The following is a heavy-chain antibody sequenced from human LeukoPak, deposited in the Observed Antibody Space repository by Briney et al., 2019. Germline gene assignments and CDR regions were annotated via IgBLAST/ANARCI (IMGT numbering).Heavy chain of an antibody. CDR3: ARVSWFPGTSYYYMDV. J-gene: IGHJ6*03. CDR1: GGSISSYY. CDR2: VYDSGTT. D-gene: IGHD1-1*01. V-gene: IGHV4-59*01. Sequence: SETLSLTCTVSGGSISSYYWSWIRQPRGKGLEWFGYVYDSGTTNYNPSLKSRVTISVDTSKNQFSLKLSSVTAADTAVYYCARVSWFPGTSYYYMDVWDKGTTVTVSS.